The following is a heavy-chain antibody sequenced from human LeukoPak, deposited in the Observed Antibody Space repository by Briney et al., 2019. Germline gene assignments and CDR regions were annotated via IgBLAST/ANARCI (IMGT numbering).Heavy chain of an antibody. V-gene: IGHV4-34*01. CDR2: VNHSGST. CDR1: GGTFSGYY. J-gene: IGHJ4*02. CDR3: GRGERESGAESAY. Sequence: SETLSLTCAVYGGTFSGYYWSWIRQPPGKGLEWIWEVNHSGSTTYNPSLKSRVTILVDTTEKQFFLMLISSTGADPAVYYCGRGERESGAESAYWGQGTLVTVSS. D-gene: IGHD1-1*01.